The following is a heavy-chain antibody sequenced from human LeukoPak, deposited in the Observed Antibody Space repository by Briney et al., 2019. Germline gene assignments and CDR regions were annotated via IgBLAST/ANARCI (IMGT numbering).Heavy chain of an antibody. CDR1: GGSISSYY. CDR2: IYYSGST. J-gene: IGHJ6*03. Sequence: SETLSLTCTVSGGSISSYYWSWIRQPPGKGLEWIGYIYYSGSTNYNPSLKSRVTISVDTSKNEFSLKLSSVTAADTAVYYCARAVGQWLANGYYYYMDVWGKGTTVTVSS. CDR3: ARAVGQWLANGYYYYMDV. D-gene: IGHD6-19*01. V-gene: IGHV4-59*01.